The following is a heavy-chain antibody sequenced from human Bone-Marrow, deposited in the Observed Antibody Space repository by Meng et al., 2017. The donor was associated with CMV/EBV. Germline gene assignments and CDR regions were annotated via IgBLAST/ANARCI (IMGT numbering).Heavy chain of an antibody. Sequence: QVPVKQSGVGPFKPSATLSLPCAVYGGSFSGYYRSWIRQPTGKGLEWIGEINHSGSTTYTPSHKSRVTISVDTSKNKFSLKLSSVTAAATAVYYCCGRSRQLARVRPFDYWGQGTLVTVSS. V-gene: IGHV4-34*01. D-gene: IGHD6-6*01. J-gene: IGHJ4*02. CDR2: INHSGST. CDR1: GGSFSGYY. CDR3: CGRSRQLARVRPFDY.